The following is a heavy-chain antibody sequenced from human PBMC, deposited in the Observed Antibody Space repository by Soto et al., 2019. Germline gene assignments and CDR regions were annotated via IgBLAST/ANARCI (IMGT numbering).Heavy chain of an antibody. D-gene: IGHD6-6*01. CDR3: ARDLRPPDY. V-gene: IGHV3-74*01. CDR1: GFAFSTYW. Sequence: DVQLVESGGGLVQPGGSLRLSCSASGFAFSTYWMHWVRQTPGKGLVWVSRISNDGSTTHYADSVKGRFTISRDNAKDTLYLQMNSLRAEDTAVYYCARDLRPPDYWGQGTLVTVSS. CDR2: ISNDGSTT. J-gene: IGHJ4*02.